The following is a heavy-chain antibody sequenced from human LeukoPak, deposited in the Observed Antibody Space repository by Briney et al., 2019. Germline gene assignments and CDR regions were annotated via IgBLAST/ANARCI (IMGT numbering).Heavy chain of an antibody. CDR3: ARSLFGAISPGY. CDR1: GFTLSSHW. D-gene: IGHD3-10*01. Sequence: PGGSLRLSCAASGFTLSSHWMTWVRQAPGRGLEWVANIKEDGGETFYGDSVKGRFTISRDNAENSLNLQMNNLRPEDTAMYYCARSLFGAISPGYWGQGTLVTVSS. CDR2: IKEDGGET. V-gene: IGHV3-7*01. J-gene: IGHJ4*02.